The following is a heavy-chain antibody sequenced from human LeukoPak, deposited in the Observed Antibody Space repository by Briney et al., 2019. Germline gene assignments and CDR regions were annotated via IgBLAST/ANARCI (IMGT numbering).Heavy chain of an antibody. Sequence: GGSLRLSCAASGFTFSSYGMHWVRQAPGKGLEWVAVISYDGSNKYYADSVKGRFTISRDNSKNTLYLQMNSLRAEDTAVYYCAKDGSSSWLLIGGPWFDYWGQGTLVTVSS. CDR3: AKDGSSSWLLIGGPWFDY. CDR1: GFTFSSYG. V-gene: IGHV3-30*18. J-gene: IGHJ4*02. CDR2: ISYDGSNK. D-gene: IGHD6-13*01.